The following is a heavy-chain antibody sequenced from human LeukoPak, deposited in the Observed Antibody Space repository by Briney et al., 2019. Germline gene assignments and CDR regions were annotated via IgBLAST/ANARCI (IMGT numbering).Heavy chain of an antibody. D-gene: IGHD6-19*01. CDR1: GFTLRSYS. CDR3: ARDYGYSSGWADY. V-gene: IGHV3-21*01. CDR2: ISSSSSYI. Sequence: GGALRLSCAAPGFTLRSYSMNWGRQAPGKGLGGVSSISSSSSYIYYADSVKGRFTISRDNAKNSLYLQMNSLRAEDTAVYYCARDYGYSSGWADYWGQGTLVTVSS. J-gene: IGHJ4*02.